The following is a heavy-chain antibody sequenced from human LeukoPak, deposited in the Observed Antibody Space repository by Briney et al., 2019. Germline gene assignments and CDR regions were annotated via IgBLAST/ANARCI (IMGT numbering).Heavy chain of an antibody. Sequence: SGRSLRLSCAASGLTVSSSYMSWVRQAPGKGLEWVSIIYIGDNPHYADSVKGRFTISRHNSKNTLYLQMNNLRAEDTAVYYCARVRPWVFDYWGQGTLVTVSS. J-gene: IGHJ4*02. CDR2: IYIGDNP. CDR1: GLTVSSSY. V-gene: IGHV3-53*04. CDR3: ARVRPWVFDY.